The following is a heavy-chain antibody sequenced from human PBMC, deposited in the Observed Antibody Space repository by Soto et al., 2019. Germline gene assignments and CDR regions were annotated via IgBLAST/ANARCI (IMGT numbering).Heavy chain of an antibody. V-gene: IGHV1-18*01. CDR3: ARGTHIWGLWGDAFDI. D-gene: IGHD2-21*01. CDR2: ISAYNGNT. J-gene: IGHJ3*02. Sequence: ASVKVSCKASGYTFTSYGISWVRQAPGQGLEWMGWISAYNGNTNYAQKLQGRVTMTTDTSTSTAYMELRSLRSDDTAVYYCARGTHIWGLWGDAFDIWGQGTMVTVSS. CDR1: GYTFTSYG.